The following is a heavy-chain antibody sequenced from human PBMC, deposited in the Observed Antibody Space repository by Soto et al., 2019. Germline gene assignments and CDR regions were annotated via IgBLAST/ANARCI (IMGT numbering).Heavy chain of an antibody. CDR2: IYYSGTT. CDR1: GGSISSGGYY. J-gene: IGHJ6*02. CDR3: AASCVGCGGFNYYGMDV. V-gene: IGHV4-31*03. D-gene: IGHD2-21*01. Sequence: SETLSLTCTVSGGSISSGGYYWNWIRQHPGKGLEWIGYIYYSGTTYYNPSLKNRVTISLDTSKNQLSLKMRSVTAADTAVYYCAASCVGCGGFNYYGMDVWGQGTTVTVSS.